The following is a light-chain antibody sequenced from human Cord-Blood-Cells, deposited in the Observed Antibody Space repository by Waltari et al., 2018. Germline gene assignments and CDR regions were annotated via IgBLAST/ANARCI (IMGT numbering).Light chain of an antibody. CDR3: SSYTSSSTLV. V-gene: IGLV2-14*01. J-gene: IGLJ2*01. Sequence: QSAPTQPASVSGSPGQSITISCTGTSSDGGGYNYVSWYQQHPGKAPKLMIYDVSNRPSGVSNRFSGSKSGNTAALTISGLQAEDEADYYCSSYTSSSTLVFGGGTKLTVL. CDR1: SSDGGGYNY. CDR2: DVS.